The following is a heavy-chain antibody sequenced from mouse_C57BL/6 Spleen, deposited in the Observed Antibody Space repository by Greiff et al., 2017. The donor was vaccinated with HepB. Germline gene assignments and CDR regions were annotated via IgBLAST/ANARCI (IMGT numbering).Heavy chain of an antibody. CDR1: GFTFSDYG. V-gene: IGHV5-17*01. J-gene: IGHJ2*01. CDR2: ISSGSSTI. CDR3: ARGGYGGGFYDY. D-gene: IGHD3-1*01. Sequence: EVQLVESGGGLVKPGGSLKLSCAASGFTFSDYGMHWVRQAPEKGLEWVAYISSGSSTIYYADTVKGRFTISRDNAKNTLFLQMTSLRSEDTAMYYCARGGYGGGFYDYWGQGTTLTVSS.